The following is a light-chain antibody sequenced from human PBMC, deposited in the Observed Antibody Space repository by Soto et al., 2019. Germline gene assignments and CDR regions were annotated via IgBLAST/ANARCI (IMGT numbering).Light chain of an antibody. CDR1: QSVNSNY. V-gene: IGKV3D-20*02. CDR2: DAS. J-gene: IGKJ4*01. CDR3: QQRTNGLT. Sequence: EIVLTQSPGTLSLSPGERATLSCRASQSVNSNYLAWYQQGPGQAPRLLIYDASKRATGIPARFSGSGFGTDFTLTISSLEPEDFAVYYCQQRTNGLTFGGGTKVDI.